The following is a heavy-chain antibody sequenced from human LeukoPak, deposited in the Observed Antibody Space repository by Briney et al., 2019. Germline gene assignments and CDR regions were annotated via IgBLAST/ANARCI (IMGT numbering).Heavy chain of an antibody. CDR3: ARSDIAVAGHFDY. CDR1: GFTFSSYG. J-gene: IGHJ4*02. V-gene: IGHV3-21*01. D-gene: IGHD6-19*01. CDR2: ISSSSSYI. Sequence: GGSLRLSCAASGFTFSSYGMTWVRQAPGKGLEWVSSISSSSSYIYYADSVKGRFTISRDNAKNSLYLQMNSLRAEDTAVYYCARSDIAVAGHFDYWGQGTLVTVSS.